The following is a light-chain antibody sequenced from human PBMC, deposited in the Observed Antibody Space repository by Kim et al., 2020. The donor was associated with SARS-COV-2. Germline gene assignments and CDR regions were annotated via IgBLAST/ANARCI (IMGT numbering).Light chain of an antibody. J-gene: IGKJ1*01. Sequence: APGERAAPSCGASQSVRSNNLAWYQQKPGQAPRLLIYGASSRATGIPDRFSGSGSGTDFTLTISRLEPEDFAVYYCQQYGSLPWTFAQGTKVDIK. CDR3: QQYGSLPWT. CDR2: GAS. CDR1: QSVRSNN. V-gene: IGKV3-20*01.